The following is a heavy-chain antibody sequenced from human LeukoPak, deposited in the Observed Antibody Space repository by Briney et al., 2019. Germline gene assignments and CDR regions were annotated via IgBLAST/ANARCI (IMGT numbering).Heavy chain of an antibody. V-gene: IGHV3-30-3*01. CDR2: ISYDGSNN. D-gene: IGHD3-10*01. CDR3: AAGIDY. CDR1: GFTFSSYV. J-gene: IGHJ4*02. Sequence: PGRSLRLSCAASGFTFSSYVVHWVRQAPGKRLEWMAVISYDGSNNYYADSVKGRFTISRDNSKNTLYLQMNSLRTEDTAVYYCAAGIDYWGQGTLVTASS.